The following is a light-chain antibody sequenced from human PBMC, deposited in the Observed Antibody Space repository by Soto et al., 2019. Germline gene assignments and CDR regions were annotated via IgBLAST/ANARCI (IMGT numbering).Light chain of an antibody. J-gene: IGKJ1*01. Sequence: EVVMTQSTATLSVSPGERAILSCMASQSGSTNLAWYQHKPGQAPRLLIYGASTRATGIPARFSGSGSGTEFTLTISSLQSEAFAIYYCQHYNNWPPWTFGQGTKVEIK. CDR2: GAS. V-gene: IGKV3-15*01. CDR1: QSGSTN. CDR3: QHYNNWPPWT.